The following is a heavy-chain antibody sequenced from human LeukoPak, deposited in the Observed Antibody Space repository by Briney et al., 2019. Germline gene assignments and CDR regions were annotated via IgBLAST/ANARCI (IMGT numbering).Heavy chain of an antibody. Sequence: PSETLSLTCSVSGGSISSYYWSWIRQSPGKGLEWIGYIDSSGSTTYNPSLKSRVTISIDTSKNQFSLNLISVTAADTAVYYCARRIWHYEHYYMDAWGRGTTVTVSS. V-gene: IGHV4-4*09. CDR3: ARRIWHYEHYYMDA. CDR1: GGSISSYY. D-gene: IGHD1-7*01. CDR2: IDSSGST. J-gene: IGHJ6*03.